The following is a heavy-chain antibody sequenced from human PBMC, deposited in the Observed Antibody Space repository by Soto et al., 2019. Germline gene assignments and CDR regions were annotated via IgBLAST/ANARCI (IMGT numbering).Heavy chain of an antibody. D-gene: IGHD3-22*01. CDR1: GFTFSSYS. CDR3: ARGLYYYDSSGYYSP. CDR2: ISSSSSYI. Sequence: EVQLVESGGGLVKPGGSLRLSCAASGFTFSSYSMNWVRQAPGKGLEWVSSISSSSSYIYYADLVKGRFTISRDNAKNSLYLQMNSLRAEDTAVYYCARGLYYYDSSGYYSPWGQGTLVTVSS. J-gene: IGHJ5*02. V-gene: IGHV3-21*01.